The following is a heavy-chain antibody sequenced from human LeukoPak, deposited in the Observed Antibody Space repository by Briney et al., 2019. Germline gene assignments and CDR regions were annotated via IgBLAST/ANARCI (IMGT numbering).Heavy chain of an antibody. CDR2: IYRSGST. CDR1: GDSISSPGYS. Sequence: PSQTLSLTCAVSGDSISSPGYSWSWIRQPPGKGLEWIGYIYRSGSTYYNPSLKSRVTISVDKSKNQFSLKLSSVTAADTAVYYCARLLQWLDGGNWFDPWGQGTLVTVSS. D-gene: IGHD6-19*01. CDR3: ARLLQWLDGGNWFDP. V-gene: IGHV4-30-2*01. J-gene: IGHJ5*02.